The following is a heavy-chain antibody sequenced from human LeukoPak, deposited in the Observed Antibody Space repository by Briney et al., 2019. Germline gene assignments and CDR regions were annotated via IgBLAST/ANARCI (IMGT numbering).Heavy chain of an antibody. CDR3: ARDGQGATAIPYYFDY. CDR2: ISSSSSYI. Sequence: GGSLRLSCAASGFTFSSYSMNWVRQAPGKGLEWVSSISSSSSYIYYVDSVKGRFTISRDNAKNSLYLQMNSLRAEDTAVYYCARDGQGATAIPYYFDYWGQGTLVTVSS. D-gene: IGHD2-2*02. J-gene: IGHJ4*02. V-gene: IGHV3-21*01. CDR1: GFTFSSYS.